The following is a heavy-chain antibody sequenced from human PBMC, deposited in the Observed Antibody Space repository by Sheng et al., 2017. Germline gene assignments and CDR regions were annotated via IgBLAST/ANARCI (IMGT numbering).Heavy chain of an antibody. CDR2: ISSSGSTI. CDR1: GFTFSSYE. CDR3: ARVARLVRAFDI. Sequence: EVQLVESGGGLVQPGGSLRLSCAASGFTFSSYEMNWVRQAPGKGLEWVSYISSSGSTIYYADSVKGRFTISRDNAKNSLYLQMNSLRAEDTAVYYCARVARLVRAFDIWGQGTMVTVSS. V-gene: IGHV3-48*03. D-gene: IGHD6-6*01. J-gene: IGHJ3*02.